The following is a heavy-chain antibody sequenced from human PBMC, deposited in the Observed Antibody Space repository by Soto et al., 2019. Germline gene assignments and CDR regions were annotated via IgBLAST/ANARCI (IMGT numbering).Heavy chain of an antibody. CDR2: IYPGNSDT. D-gene: IGHD2-21*01. V-gene: IGHV5-51*01. J-gene: IGHJ4*02. Sequence: EVQLVQSGAEVKKSGESLKISCKGFGYNFANYWIGWVRQMPGKGLEWMAIIYPGNSDTKYNPSFQGQVTISADKSISTVYLQWSSLRASDTAMYFCARRYQNIPGDFWGQVTLLTVSS. CDR1: GYNFANYW. CDR3: ARRYQNIPGDF.